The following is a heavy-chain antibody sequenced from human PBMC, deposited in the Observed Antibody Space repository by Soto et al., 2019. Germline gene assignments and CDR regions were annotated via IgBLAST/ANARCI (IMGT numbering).Heavy chain of an antibody. D-gene: IGHD6-19*01. CDR1: GVTVSSNY. CDR3: ARVQTDSSGWETRGKYFQH. Sequence: GGSLRLSCAASGVTVSSNYMSWVRQAPGKGLEWVSVIYSGGSTYYADSVKGRFTISRDNSKNTLYLQMNSLRAEDTAVYYCARVQTDSSGWETRGKYFQHWGQGTLVTVS. V-gene: IGHV3-66*01. CDR2: IYSGGST. J-gene: IGHJ1*01.